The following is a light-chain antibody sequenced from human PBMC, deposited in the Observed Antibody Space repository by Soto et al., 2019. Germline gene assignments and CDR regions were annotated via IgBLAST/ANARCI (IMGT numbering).Light chain of an antibody. CDR1: QRIATY. Sequence: DIQMTQPPSSLSASIRDRVTITCRASQRIATYLNWYQQKPGKAPNLLIYAASSLQSGVPSRFSGSGSGTDFTLTISSLQPEDYATYDCQQSYSTPRAFGQGTKLVIK. V-gene: IGKV1-39*01. J-gene: IGKJ2*01. CDR2: AAS. CDR3: QQSYSTPRA.